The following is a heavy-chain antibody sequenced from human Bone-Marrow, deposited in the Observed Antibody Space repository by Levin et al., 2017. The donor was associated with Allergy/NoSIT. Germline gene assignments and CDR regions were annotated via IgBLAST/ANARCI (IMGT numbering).Heavy chain of an antibody. CDR3: ARGLVVIPTASNWFDP. Sequence: MPSETLSLTCTVSGGSTSNYYWNWIRQPPGKALEWIGYIYHTGSASYNPSLKSRLNISLDTSKQQFSLRLTSVTAADTAMYFCARGLVVIPTASNWFDPWGPGTLVTVSS. D-gene: IGHD2-2*01. CDR2: IYHTGSA. CDR1: GGSTSNYY. V-gene: IGHV4-59*01. J-gene: IGHJ5*02.